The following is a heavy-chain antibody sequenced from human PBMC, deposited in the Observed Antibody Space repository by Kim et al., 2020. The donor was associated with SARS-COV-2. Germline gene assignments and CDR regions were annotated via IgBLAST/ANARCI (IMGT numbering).Heavy chain of an antibody. J-gene: IGHJ4*02. Sequence: GGSLRLSCAASGFTFSSYAMRWVRQAPGKGLEWVSSISGRDSSTYYADSVKGRFTISRANSKNTLYLQMNSLRAEDTAVYYCARGISGPEYYFADWGQGTLVTVSS. V-gene: IGHV3-23*01. CDR3: ARGISGPEYYFAD. D-gene: IGHD6-6*01. CDR2: ISGRDSST. CDR1: GFTFSSYA.